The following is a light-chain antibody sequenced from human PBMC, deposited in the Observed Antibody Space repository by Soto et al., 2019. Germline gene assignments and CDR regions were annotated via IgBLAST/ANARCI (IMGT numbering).Light chain of an antibody. V-gene: IGLV2-23*01. CDR3: CSYAGSSTSI. Sequence: QSALTQPASVSGSPGQSITISCTGTSSDVGSYNLVSWYQQHPGKAPKVMIYDANKRPSWVSNRFSGSKSGNTASLTISGLQAEDEADYYCCSYAGSSTSIFGGGTKLTVL. CDR2: DAN. CDR1: SSDVGSYNL. J-gene: IGLJ2*01.